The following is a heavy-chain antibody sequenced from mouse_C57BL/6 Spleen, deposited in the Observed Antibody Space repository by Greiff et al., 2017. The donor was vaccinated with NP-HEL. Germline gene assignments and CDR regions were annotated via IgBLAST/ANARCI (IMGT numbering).Heavy chain of an antibody. CDR3: ARGDGSRPFAY. V-gene: IGHV1-63*01. D-gene: IGHD1-1*01. CDR1: GYTFTNYW. J-gene: IGHJ3*01. CDR2: IYPGGGYT. Sequence: VQLQESGAELVRPGTSVKMSCKASGYTFTNYWIGWAKQRPGHGLEWIGDIYPGGGYTNYNEKFKGKATLTADKSSSTAYMQFSSLTSEDSAIYYCARGDGSRPFAYWGQGTLVTVSA.